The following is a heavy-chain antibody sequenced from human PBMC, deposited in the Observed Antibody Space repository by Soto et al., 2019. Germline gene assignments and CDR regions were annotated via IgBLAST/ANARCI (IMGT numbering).Heavy chain of an antibody. V-gene: IGHV3-30*18. CDR1: GFTFSSYG. Sequence: GGSLRLSCAASGFTFSSYGMHWVRQAPGKGLEWVAVISYDGSNKYYADSVKGRFTISRDNSKNTLYLQMNSLRAEDTAVYYCAKDMVRGVTYFSAAFDYWGQGTLVTVSS. D-gene: IGHD3-10*01. J-gene: IGHJ4*02. CDR2: ISYDGSNK. CDR3: AKDMVRGVTYFSAAFDY.